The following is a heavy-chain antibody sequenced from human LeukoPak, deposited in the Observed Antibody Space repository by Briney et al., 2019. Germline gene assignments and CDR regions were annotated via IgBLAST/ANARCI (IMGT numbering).Heavy chain of an antibody. CDR3: ARDPRRGIAAAGTWFDP. D-gene: IGHD6-13*01. Sequence: PSGTLSLTCAVSGGSISSSNWWSWVRQPPGKGLEWIGEIYHSGSTNYNPSLKSRVTISVDKSKNQFSLKLSSVTAADTAVYYCARDPRRGIAAAGTWFDPWGQGTLVTVSS. V-gene: IGHV4-4*02. CDR1: GGSISSSNW. CDR2: IYHSGST. J-gene: IGHJ5*02.